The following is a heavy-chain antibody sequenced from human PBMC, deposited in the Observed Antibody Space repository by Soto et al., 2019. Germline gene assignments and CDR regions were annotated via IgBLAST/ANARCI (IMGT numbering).Heavy chain of an antibody. CDR1: GFTVSNNY. D-gene: IGHD3-10*01. Sequence: EVQLVESGGGLIQPGGSLRLSCAVSGFTVSNNYMSWVRQAPGKGLEGVSVIYSGGYTAYGDSVKGRFTISRDNSKNTLYLQMKSLGPEASAGFSCGTHPGGGGYWGQGTLVTVSS. CDR2: IYSGGYT. J-gene: IGHJ4*02. V-gene: IGHV3-53*01. CDR3: GTHPGGGGY.